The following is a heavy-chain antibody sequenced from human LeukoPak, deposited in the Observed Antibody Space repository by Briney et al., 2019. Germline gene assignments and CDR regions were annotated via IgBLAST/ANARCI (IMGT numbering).Heavy chain of an antibody. Sequence: SETLSLTCTVSGGSISSSSYYWGWIRQPPGKGLEWIGSIYYSGSTYYNPSLKSRVTISVDTSKNQFSLKLSSVTAADTAVYYCARQNRSSRRIDYWGQGTLVTVSS. CDR3: ARQNRSSRRIDY. CDR2: IYYSGST. CDR1: GGSISSSSYY. D-gene: IGHD6-13*01. J-gene: IGHJ4*02. V-gene: IGHV4-39*01.